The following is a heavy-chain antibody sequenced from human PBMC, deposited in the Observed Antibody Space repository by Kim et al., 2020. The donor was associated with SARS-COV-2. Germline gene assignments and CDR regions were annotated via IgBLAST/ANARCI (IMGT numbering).Heavy chain of an antibody. Sequence: GGSLRLSCAASGFTFSSYSMNWVRQAPGKGLEWVSSISSSSSYIYYADSVKGRFTISRDNAKNSLYLQMNSLRAEDTAVYYCARSPFERGWGSIVARVYWGQGTLVTVSS. J-gene: IGHJ4*02. CDR3: ARSPFERGWGSIVARVY. V-gene: IGHV3-21*01. D-gene: IGHD1-26*01. CDR1: GFTFSSYS. CDR2: ISSSSSYI.